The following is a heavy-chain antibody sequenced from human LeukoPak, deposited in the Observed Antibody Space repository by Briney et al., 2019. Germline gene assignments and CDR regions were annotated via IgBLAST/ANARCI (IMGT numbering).Heavy chain of an antibody. Sequence: GGFPRLSCAASGSTSSSHEMNWVRHAPGKGLESISYKRSRGSTIYNADTVKGRFTTSTHNTKNSLYLQMNSLRAEDTAVYYCARAYRITMIVVPSGGAFDIWGQGTMVTVSS. J-gene: IGHJ3*02. D-gene: IGHD3-22*01. CDR2: KRSRGSTI. V-gene: IGHV3-48*03. CDR1: GSTSSSHE. CDR3: ARAYRITMIVVPSGGAFDI.